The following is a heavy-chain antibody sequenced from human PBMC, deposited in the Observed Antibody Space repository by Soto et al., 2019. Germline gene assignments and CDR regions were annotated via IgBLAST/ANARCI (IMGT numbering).Heavy chain of an antibody. Sequence: QVQLVESGGGVVQPGRSLRLSCAASGFTFSSYAMHWVRQAPGKGLEWVAVISYDGSNKYYADSVKGRFTISRYNSKNTLYLQMNSLRAEDTAVYYCARETVVTARTPVWDYWGQGTLVTVSS. CDR2: ISYDGSNK. V-gene: IGHV3-30-3*01. CDR1: GFTFSSYA. J-gene: IGHJ4*02. CDR3: ARETVVTARTPVWDY. D-gene: IGHD2-21*02.